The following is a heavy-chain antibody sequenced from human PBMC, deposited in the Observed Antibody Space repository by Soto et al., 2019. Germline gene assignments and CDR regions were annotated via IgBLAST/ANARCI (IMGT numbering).Heavy chain of an antibody. CDR3: ARDLSNTDFWSGYYTGVNGMDV. V-gene: IGHV4-31*02. CDR2: IYYSGNT. D-gene: IGHD3-3*01. Sequence: SETLSLTCTVSGGSIRSGGYYWSWVRQNPRRGLEWIGNIYYSGNTYYNPSLKSRLTISVDTSKNQFSLQLNSVTPEDTAVYYCARDLSNTDFWSGYYTGVNGMDVWGQGTTVTAP. J-gene: IGHJ6*02. CDR1: GGSIRSGGYY.